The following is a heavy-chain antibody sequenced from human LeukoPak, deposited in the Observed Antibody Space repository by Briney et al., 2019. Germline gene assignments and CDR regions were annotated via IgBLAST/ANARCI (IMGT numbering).Heavy chain of an antibody. CDR3: AASHASYFDY. J-gene: IGHJ4*02. Sequence: GSLRLSCAASGFTFSSYAMHWVRQAPGKGLEWIGSIYYSGSTYYNPSLKSRVAISVDTSKNQFSLKLSSVTAADTAVYYCAASHASYFDYWGQGTLVTVSS. V-gene: IGHV4-59*05. CDR2: IYYSGST. CDR1: GFTFSSYAMH.